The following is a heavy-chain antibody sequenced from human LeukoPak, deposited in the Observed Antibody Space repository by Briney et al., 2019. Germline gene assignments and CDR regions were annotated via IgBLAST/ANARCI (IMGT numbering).Heavy chain of an antibody. J-gene: IGHJ5*02. D-gene: IGHD3-10*01. CDR2: ISSASNTI. CDR1: GFTFSSYS. Sequence: GESLRLSCAASGFTFSSYSMNWVRQAPGKGLEWVSCISSASNTIYYADSVKGRFTISRDNAKNSLYLQMNSLRAEDTAMYYCARDGWFGDYNWFDPWGQGTLVTVSS. CDR3: ARDGWFGDYNWFDP. V-gene: IGHV3-48*01.